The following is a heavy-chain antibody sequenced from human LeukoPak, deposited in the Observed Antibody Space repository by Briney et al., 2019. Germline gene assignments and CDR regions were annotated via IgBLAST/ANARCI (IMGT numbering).Heavy chain of an antibody. Sequence: SETLSLTCTVSGGSISSYYWSWIRQPPGKGLEWIGYIYHSGSTDYNPSIKSRVTISVDTSKSHFSLKLTSVTAADTAVYYCATLTTVVTAYYFDYWGQGTLVTVSS. D-gene: IGHD4-23*01. CDR1: GGSISSYY. V-gene: IGHV4-4*09. CDR2: IYHSGST. J-gene: IGHJ4*02. CDR3: ATLTTVVTAYYFDY.